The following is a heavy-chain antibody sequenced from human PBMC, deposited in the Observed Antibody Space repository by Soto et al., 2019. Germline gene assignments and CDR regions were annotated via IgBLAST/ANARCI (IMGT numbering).Heavy chain of an antibody. J-gene: IGHJ6*02. CDR3: ASLYCNNGVCYTGEYYGMDV. V-gene: IGHV4-39*01. CDR1: GGSISSSSYY. CDR2: IYYSGST. Sequence: PSETLSLTCTVSGGSISSSSYYWGWIRQPPGKGLEWIGSIYYSGSTYYNPSLKSRVTISVDTSKNQFSLKLSSVTAADTAVYYCASLYCNNGVCYTGEYYGMDVWGQGTKVTVYS. D-gene: IGHD2-8*01.